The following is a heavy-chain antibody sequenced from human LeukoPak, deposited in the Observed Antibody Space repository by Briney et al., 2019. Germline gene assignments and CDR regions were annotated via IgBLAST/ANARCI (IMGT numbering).Heavy chain of an antibody. D-gene: IGHD6-19*01. CDR1: GITLSNYA. J-gene: IGHJ4*02. Sequence: GGSLRLSCAVSGITLSNYAISWVRQAPGKGLEWVSTIGGSGDKTFYADSVKGRFTISRDNSKNMLHLQMSSLTGEDTALYYCVRRGDASSGWGDHDYWGQGALVTVSS. CDR3: VRRGDASSGWGDHDY. CDR2: IGGSGDKT. V-gene: IGHV3-23*01.